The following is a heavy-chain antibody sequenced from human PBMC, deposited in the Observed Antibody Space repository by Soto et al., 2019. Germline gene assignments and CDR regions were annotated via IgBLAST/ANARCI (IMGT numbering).Heavy chain of an antibody. CDR1: GFTFSNYW. D-gene: IGHD2-2*01. V-gene: IGHV3-7*01. CDR3: ARETGLPAATPYFDY. Sequence: GGSLRLSCAAPGFTFSNYWMSWVRQAPGKGLEWVANMKQEKYHADSVKGRFTISRDNAKKSLYLQMNSPRVEDTAVYYCARETGLPAATPYFDYWGQGTLVTVSS. CDR2: MKQEK. J-gene: IGHJ4*02.